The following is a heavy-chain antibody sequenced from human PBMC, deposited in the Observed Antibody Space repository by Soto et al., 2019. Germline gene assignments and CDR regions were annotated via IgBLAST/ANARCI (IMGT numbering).Heavy chain of an antibody. V-gene: IGHV1-46*01. CDR2: INPSGART. CDR3: ARGNKTTWDAGYL. Sequence: QVQLVQSGAEVKKPGASVEVSCKASGYIFTSYYIHWVRQAPGQGLEWLGLINPSGARTSYAQKFQGRVPLVRYTSSSTVDLELSSLRSDAAAAYSCARGNKTTWDAGYLWGQGTQVTVSS. J-gene: IGHJ4*02. CDR1: GYIFTSYY. D-gene: IGHD5-18*01.